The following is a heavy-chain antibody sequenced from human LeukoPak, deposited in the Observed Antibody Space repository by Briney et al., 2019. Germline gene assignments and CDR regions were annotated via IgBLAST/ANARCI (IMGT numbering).Heavy chain of an antibody. V-gene: IGHV3-23*01. CDR3: ARDKQSPGSGGFDL. D-gene: IGHD3-10*01. CDR1: GFTFSSYA. J-gene: IGHJ4*02. CDR2: ISGSGGST. Sequence: GGSLRLSCAASGFTFSSYAMSWVRQAPGKGLEWVSAISGSGGSTYYADSVKGRFTISRDNSKNTLYLQMNSLRAEDTAVYYCARDKQSPGSGGFDLWGQGTLVTVSS.